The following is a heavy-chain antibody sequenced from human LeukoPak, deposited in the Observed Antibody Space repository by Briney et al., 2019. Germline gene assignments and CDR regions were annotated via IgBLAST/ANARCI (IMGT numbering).Heavy chain of an antibody. CDR2: INPNSGGT. CDR1: GYTSIGYY. D-gene: IGHD3-10*01. Sequence: ASVKVSCKASGYTSIGYYIHWVRQAPGQGLEWMGWINPNSGGTNYAQKFQGRVSMTRDTSITTAYMDLSRLRSDDTAVYYCARDGSGYDGSGSIQRHDAFDIWGQGTMVTVSS. J-gene: IGHJ3*02. CDR3: ARDGSGYDGSGSIQRHDAFDI. V-gene: IGHV1-2*02.